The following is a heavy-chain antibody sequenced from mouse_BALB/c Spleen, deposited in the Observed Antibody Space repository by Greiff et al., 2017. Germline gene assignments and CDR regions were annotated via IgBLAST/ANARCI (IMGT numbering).Heavy chain of an antibody. CDR2: INPSSGYT. V-gene: IGHV1-4*01. J-gene: IGHJ4*01. D-gene: IGHD2-14*01. CDR1: GYTFTSYT. CDR3: ARLGTVGAMDY. Sequence: QVHVKQSGAELARPGASVKMSCKASGYTFTSYTMHWVKQRPGQGLEWIGYINPSSGYTNYNQKFKDKATLTADKSSSTAYMQLSSLTSEDSAVYYCARLGTVGAMDYWGQGTSVTVSS.